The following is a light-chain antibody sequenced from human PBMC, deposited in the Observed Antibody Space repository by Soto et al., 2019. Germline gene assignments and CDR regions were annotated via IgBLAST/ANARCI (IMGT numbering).Light chain of an antibody. CDR1: SSDVGGYNY. J-gene: IGLJ2*01. V-gene: IGLV2-11*01. CDR3: CSYAGSYTVV. Sequence: QSALIQPRSVSGSPGQSVTISCTGTSSDVGGYNYVSWYQQHPGKAPKLMIYDVNKRPSGVPDRFSGSKSGNTASLTISGLQAEDEADYYCCSYAGSYTVVFGGGTKVTVL. CDR2: DVN.